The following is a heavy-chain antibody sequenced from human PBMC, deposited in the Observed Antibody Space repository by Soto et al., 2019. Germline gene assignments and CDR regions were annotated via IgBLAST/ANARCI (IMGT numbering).Heavy chain of an antibody. CDR1: GFTFGYYA. CDR2: ISYDGTSN. Sequence: GGSLRLSCAASGFTFGYYAMHWVRQAPGKGLEWMSFISYDGTSNNDADSVKGRFTISRDNSKNTLYLQMNSLRPEDTAVYYCERDSMGFDYWGQGTLVTVSS. CDR3: ERDSMGFDY. J-gene: IGHJ4*02. D-gene: IGHD3-10*01. V-gene: IGHV3-30-3*01.